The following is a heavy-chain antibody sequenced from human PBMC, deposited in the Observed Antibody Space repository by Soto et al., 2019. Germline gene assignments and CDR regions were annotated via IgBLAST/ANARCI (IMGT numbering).Heavy chain of an antibody. V-gene: IGHV3-30*03. CDR2: ISYDGSNK. CDR1: GFTFSSYG. D-gene: IGHD3-10*01. CDR3: ARVGARTGRRELYFDY. Sequence: PGGSLRLSCAASGFTFSSYGMHWVRQAPGKGLEWVAVISYDGSNKYYADSVKGRFTISRDNSKNTLYLQMNSLRAEDTAVYYCARVGARTGRRELYFDYWGQGTLVTVSS. J-gene: IGHJ4*02.